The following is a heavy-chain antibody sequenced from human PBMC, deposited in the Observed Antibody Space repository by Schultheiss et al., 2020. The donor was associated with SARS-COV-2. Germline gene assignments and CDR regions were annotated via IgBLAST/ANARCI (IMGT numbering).Heavy chain of an antibody. CDR3: ARAQLGYCSSTSCYTHRGFDY. CDR1: GGSFSGYY. Sequence: SQTLSLTCAVYGGSFSGYYWSWIRQPPGKGLEWIGSIYYSGSTYYNPSLKSRVTISVDTSKNQFSLKLSSVTAADTAVYYCARAQLGYCSSTSCYTHRGFDYWGQGTLVTVSS. D-gene: IGHD2-2*01. J-gene: IGHJ4*02. CDR2: IYYSGST. V-gene: IGHV4-34*01.